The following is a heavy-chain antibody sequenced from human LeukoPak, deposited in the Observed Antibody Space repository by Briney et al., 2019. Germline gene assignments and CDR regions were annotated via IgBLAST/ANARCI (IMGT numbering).Heavy chain of an antibody. CDR2: IRYDGSNK. CDR1: GFTFSSYG. Sequence: GGSLRLSCAASGFTFSSYGMHWVRQAPGKGLEWVAFIRYDGSNKYYADSVKGRFTISRDNSKNTLYLQMNSLRAEDTAVYYCAKDLIAARPSAFDIWGQGTMVTVSS. CDR3: AKDLIAARPSAFDI. J-gene: IGHJ3*02. D-gene: IGHD6-6*01. V-gene: IGHV3-30*02.